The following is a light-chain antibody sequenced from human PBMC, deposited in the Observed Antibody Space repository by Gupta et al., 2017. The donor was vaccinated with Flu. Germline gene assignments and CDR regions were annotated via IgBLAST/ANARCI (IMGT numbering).Light chain of an antibody. V-gene: IGLV2-11*01. CDR3: CSRAGSDSWV. CDR2: DVY. Sequence: QSALPQPRSVSGSPGQSVSISCTGTSSDVGAYEYVSWYQQYPGKAPKVIIYDVYRRPSGVPDRFSASKSGNTASLTISGLQAEDEADYYCCSRAGSDSWVFGGGTKLTVL. CDR1: SSDVGAYEY. J-gene: IGLJ3*02.